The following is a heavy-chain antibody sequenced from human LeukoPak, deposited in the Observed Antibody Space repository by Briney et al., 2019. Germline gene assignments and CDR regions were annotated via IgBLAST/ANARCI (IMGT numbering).Heavy chain of an antibody. CDR1: GFTFSGYA. CDR2: ISDNGGRT. D-gene: IGHD2-2*01. Sequence: GGSLRLSCAASGFTFSGYAMSWVRQAPGKGLEWVSTISDNGGRTYYADSVKGRFTISRDNSKNTLYLQMNSLRAEDTAVYYCAKLMRDIVVVPAAMPFHYWGQGTLVTVSS. CDR3: AKLMRDIVVVPAAMPFHY. V-gene: IGHV3-23*01. J-gene: IGHJ4*02.